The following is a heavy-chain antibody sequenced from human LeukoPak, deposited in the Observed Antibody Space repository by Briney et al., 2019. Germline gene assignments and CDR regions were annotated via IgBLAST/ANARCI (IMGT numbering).Heavy chain of an antibody. CDR1: GGSFSAFF. D-gene: IGHD3-22*01. CDR2: VGHSGSA. J-gene: IGHJ3*02. CDR3: ARGPYSYDSSGAFDI. V-gene: IGHV4-34*01. Sequence: SETLSLTCAVSGGSFSAFFWRWIRQPPGKGREWSGDVGHSGSADYNPSLKSGVTISVDTSKKKFSLKRSSVTAADTAVYFCARGPYSYDSSGAFDIWGQGTMVTVSS.